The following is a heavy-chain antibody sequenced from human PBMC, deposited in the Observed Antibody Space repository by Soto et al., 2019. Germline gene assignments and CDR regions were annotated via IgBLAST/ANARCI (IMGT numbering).Heavy chain of an antibody. CDR3: ARDQGVAGYSPPSVFWD. D-gene: IGHD3-9*01. V-gene: IGHV1-3*01. CDR1: GYTFTSYA. Sequence: QVQLVQSGAEVKKPGASVKVSCKASGYTFTSYAMHWVRQAPGQRLEWMGWINAGNGNTKYSQKFQGRVTITRDTSASTAYMELSSLRSDDTAVYYCARDQGVAGYSPPSVFWDWGQGTLVTVSS. J-gene: IGHJ4*02. CDR2: INAGNGNT.